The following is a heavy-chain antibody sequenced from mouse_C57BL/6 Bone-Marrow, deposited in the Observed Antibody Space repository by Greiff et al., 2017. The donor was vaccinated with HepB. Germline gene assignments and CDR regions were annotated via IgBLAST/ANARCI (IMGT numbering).Heavy chain of an antibody. D-gene: IGHD1-1*01. Sequence: EVKLMESGEGLVKPGGSLKLSCAASGFTFSSYAMSWVRQTPEKRLEWVAYISSGGDYIYYADTVKGRFTISRDNARNTLYLQMSSLKSEDTAMYYCTRGLDYYGSSSWFAYWGQGTLVTVSA. CDR2: ISSGGDYI. V-gene: IGHV5-9-1*02. J-gene: IGHJ3*01. CDR1: GFTFSSYA. CDR3: TRGLDYYGSSSWFAY.